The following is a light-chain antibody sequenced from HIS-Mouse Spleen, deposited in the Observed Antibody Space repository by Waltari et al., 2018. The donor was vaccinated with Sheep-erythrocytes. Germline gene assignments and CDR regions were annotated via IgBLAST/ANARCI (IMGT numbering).Light chain of an antibody. V-gene: IGKV1-39*01. Sequence: DIQMTQSPSSLSASVGDRVTITCRASQSISSYLNWYQQKPGKAPKLLIYAASSLQSGVQSRFSGSGSGTDVTLTISSLQPEDFATYYCQQSYSTPPRTFGGGTKVEIK. CDR1: QSISSY. CDR2: AAS. CDR3: QQSYSTPPRT. J-gene: IGKJ4*01.